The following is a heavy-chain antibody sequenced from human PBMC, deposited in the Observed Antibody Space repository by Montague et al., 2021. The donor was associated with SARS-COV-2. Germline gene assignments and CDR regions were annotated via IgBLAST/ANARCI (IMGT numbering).Heavy chain of an antibody. CDR1: GFTFDDYG. Sequence: SLRLSCAASGFTFDDYGMSWVRQAPGKGLEWVSVINRNGDITDYGDSVKGRFIISRDNVKNSLYLQMNSLRAEDTALYYCSRGVNSDPFNLWGQGTLVTVTS. J-gene: IGHJ4*02. D-gene: IGHD1-7*01. CDR3: SRGVNSDPFNL. CDR2: INRNGDIT. V-gene: IGHV3-20*04.